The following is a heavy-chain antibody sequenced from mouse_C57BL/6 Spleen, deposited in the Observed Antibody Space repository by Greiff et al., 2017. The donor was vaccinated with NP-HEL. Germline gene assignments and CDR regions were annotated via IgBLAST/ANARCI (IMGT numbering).Heavy chain of an antibody. J-gene: IGHJ3*01. CDR3: ARWEGNDGPWFAY. CDR2: IYPGSGST. Sequence: QVQLQQPGAELVKPGASVKMSCKASGYTFTSYWITWVKQRPGQGLEWIGDIYPGSGSTNYNEKFKSKATLTVDTSSSTAYMQLSSLTSEDSAVYYCARWEGNDGPWFAYWGQGTLVTVSA. V-gene: IGHV1-55*01. D-gene: IGHD2-3*01. CDR1: GYTFTSYW.